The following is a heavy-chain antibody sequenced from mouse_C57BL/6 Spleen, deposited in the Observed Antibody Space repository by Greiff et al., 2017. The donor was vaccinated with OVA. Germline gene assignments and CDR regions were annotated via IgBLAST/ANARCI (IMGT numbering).Heavy chain of an antibody. CDR2: IYPGGGDT. CDR1: GYAFSSSW. V-gene: IGHV1-82*01. J-gene: IGHJ2*01. Sequence: QVQLQQSGPELVKPGASVKISCKASGYAFSSSWMNWVKQRPGKGLEWIGRIYPGGGDTNYNGKFKGKATLTADKSSSTAYMQLSSLTSEDSAVYFCARATLGNYFDDWGQGTTLTVSS. CDR3: ARATLGNYFDD. D-gene: IGHD4-1*01.